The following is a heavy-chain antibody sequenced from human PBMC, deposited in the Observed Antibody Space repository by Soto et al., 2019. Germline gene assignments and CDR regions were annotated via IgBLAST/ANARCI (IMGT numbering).Heavy chain of an antibody. Sequence: GGSLRLSCAASGFTFSSYGMHWVRQAPGKGLEWVAVIWYDGSNKYYADSVKGRFTISRDNSKNTLYLQMNSLRAEDTAVYYCAKDRKPSMTTVTLVDYYYGMDVWGQGTTVTVSS. CDR2: IWYDGSNK. CDR3: AKDRKPSMTTVTLVDYYYGMDV. V-gene: IGHV3-33*06. J-gene: IGHJ6*02. D-gene: IGHD4-4*01. CDR1: GFTFSSYG.